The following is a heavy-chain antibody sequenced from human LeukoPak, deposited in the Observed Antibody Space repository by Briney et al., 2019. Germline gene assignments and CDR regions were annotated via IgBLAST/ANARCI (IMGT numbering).Heavy chain of an antibody. J-gene: IGHJ3*02. V-gene: IGHV1-69*08. D-gene: IGHD3-10*01. CDR3: AREDGWAFDI. CDR2: IIPIFDET. CDR1: GGTFSSYT. Sequence: SVKVSCKASGGTFSSYTLNWVRQAPGQGLEWMGRIIPIFDETNIAQKFQGRVSITADKSTTTAYMELTSLKSEDTAIYYCAREDGWAFDIWGQGTMVSVSA.